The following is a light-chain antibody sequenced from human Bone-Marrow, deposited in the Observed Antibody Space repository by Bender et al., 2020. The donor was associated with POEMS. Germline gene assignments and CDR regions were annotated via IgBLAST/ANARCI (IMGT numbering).Light chain of an antibody. V-gene: IGLV2-23*01. CDR2: EGN. J-gene: IGLJ1*01. CDR1: SSDVGSYNV. Sequence: QSALTQPASVSGSPGQSITISCTGTSSDVGSYNVVSWYQQYPGKAPKLIISEGNKRPSGVSNRFSGSKSGNTPSLTISGLQAEDEADYYCCSYAGSNTYVFGTGTKVTVL. CDR3: CSYAGSNTYV.